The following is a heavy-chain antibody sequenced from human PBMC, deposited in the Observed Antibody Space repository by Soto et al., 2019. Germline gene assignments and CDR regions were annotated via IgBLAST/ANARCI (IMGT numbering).Heavy chain of an antibody. D-gene: IGHD1-1*01. CDR3: AKDKSRVLGTLNDYYYYYGMDV. CDR2: ISGSGGST. CDR1: GFTFSSYA. J-gene: IGHJ6*02. Sequence: GGSLRLSCAASGFTFSSYAMSWVRQAPGKGLEWVSAISGSGGSTYYADSGKGRFTISGDNSKNTLYRQMNSLRAEDTAVYYCAKDKSRVLGTLNDYYYYYGMDVWGQGTTVTVSS. V-gene: IGHV3-23*01.